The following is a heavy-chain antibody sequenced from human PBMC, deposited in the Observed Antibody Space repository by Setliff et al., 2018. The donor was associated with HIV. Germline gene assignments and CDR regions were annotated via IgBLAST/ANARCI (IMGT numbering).Heavy chain of an antibody. J-gene: IGHJ4*02. CDR3: ARVYGRGYFDTSGYFDY. CDR1: RFTFSDYY. Sequence: KTGGSLRLSCAASRFTFSDYYMGWIRQAPGKGLEWVSYISSRGTTIYYAGSVKGRFTISRDNAKNSLYLQMNSLRAEDTAVYYCARVYGRGYFDTSGYFDYWGQGTPVTVSS. V-gene: IGHV3-11*01. D-gene: IGHD3-22*01. CDR2: ISSRGTTI.